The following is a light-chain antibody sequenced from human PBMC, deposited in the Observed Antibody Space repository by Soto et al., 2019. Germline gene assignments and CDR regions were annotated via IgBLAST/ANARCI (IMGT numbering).Light chain of an antibody. V-gene: IGKV1-39*01. Sequence: DIQMTQSPSSLSASVGDRVTMTCRASQTISIYLNWYQQKPGKAPKILIYAASRLRSGVPSRFSADGSGTDFTLTISSLQPEDFATYYCLQSSSTPPFTFGPGTKVGIK. J-gene: IGKJ3*01. CDR2: AAS. CDR1: QTISIY. CDR3: LQSSSTPPFT.